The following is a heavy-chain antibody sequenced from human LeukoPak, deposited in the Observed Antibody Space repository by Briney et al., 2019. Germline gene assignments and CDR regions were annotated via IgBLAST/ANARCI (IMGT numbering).Heavy chain of an antibody. Sequence: PSETLSLTCTVSGCSISSSSYYWGWIRQPPGKGLEWIGSIYYSGSTYCNPSLSSRITISVTSTNNQFSLMLSSMTADNTDVYFWARDKEGGVSIWGQGTMVTVSS. CDR1: GCSISSSSYY. CDR2: IYYSGST. V-gene: IGHV4-39*02. CDR3: ARDKEGGVSI. J-gene: IGHJ3*02. D-gene: IGHD1-26*01.